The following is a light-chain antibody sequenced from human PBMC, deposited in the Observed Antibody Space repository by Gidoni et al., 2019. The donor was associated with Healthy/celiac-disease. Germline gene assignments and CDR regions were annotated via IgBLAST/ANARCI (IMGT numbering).Light chain of an antibody. Sequence: QSALTQPASVSGSPGQSITISCTGTSSDVGGYNYVSWYQQHPGKAPKLIIYEVSNRPSGVSNRFSGSKPGNTASLTISGLQAEDEADYYCSSYTSSSTFYVFGTGTKVTVL. J-gene: IGLJ1*01. V-gene: IGLV2-14*01. CDR2: EVS. CDR1: SSDVGGYNY. CDR3: SSYTSSSTFYV.